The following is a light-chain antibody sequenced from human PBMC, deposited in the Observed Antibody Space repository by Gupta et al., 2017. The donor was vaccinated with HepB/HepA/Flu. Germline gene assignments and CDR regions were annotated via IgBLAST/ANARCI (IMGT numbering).Light chain of an antibody. CDR3: QVWDSSSDNVV. V-gene: IGLV3-21*03. CDR1: NLGSKS. CDR2: DDS. J-gene: IGLJ2*01. Sequence: SSVLTQPPSVSVAPGKTARITCWGNNLGSKSVHWYQPKPGQAPVLVFYDDSDRHSGIPERFSGSNSGTTATVTISRVEAGDEADYYCQVWDSSSDNVVFGGGTKLTVL.